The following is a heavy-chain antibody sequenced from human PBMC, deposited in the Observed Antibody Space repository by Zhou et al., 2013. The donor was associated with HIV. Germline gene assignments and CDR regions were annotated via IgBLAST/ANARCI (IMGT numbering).Heavy chain of an antibody. V-gene: IGHV1-69*01. Sequence: QVQLVQSGAEVKKPGASVKVSCKASGYTFTTSDIHWVRQASGQGLEWMGWIIPVFGTTKYAQNFQDRVTITADESATTVYMELSSLRSDDMAVYYCARGRIPGSGYYYGMDVWGQGTTVTVSS. J-gene: IGHJ6*01. CDR2: IIPVFGTT. CDR1: GYTFTTSD. CDR3: ARGRIPGSGYYYGMDV. D-gene: IGHD2-2*01.